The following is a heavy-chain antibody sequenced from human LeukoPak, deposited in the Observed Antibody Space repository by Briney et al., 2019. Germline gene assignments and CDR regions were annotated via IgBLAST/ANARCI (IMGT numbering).Heavy chain of an antibody. D-gene: IGHD3-9*01. CDR1: GGSISSYY. V-gene: IGHV4-59*01. J-gene: IGHJ4*02. CDR3: ARTPGDNFDC. Sequence: SETLSLTCTVSGGSISSYYWSWIRQSPGKGLEWIGYIYYSGSTNYNPSLKSRVTISVDTSKNQFSLKLSSVTAADTAVYYCARTPGDNFDCWGQGTLVTVSS. CDR2: IYYSGST.